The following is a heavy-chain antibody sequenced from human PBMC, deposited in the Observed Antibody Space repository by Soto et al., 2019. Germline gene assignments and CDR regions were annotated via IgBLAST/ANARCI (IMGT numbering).Heavy chain of an antibody. Sequence: GGSLRLSCAASGFTFSSYSMNWVRQAPGKGLEWVSSISSSSSYIYYADSVKGRFTISRDNAKNSLYLQMNSLRAEDTAVYYCARDVVDSSGYYYWGQGTLVTVS. D-gene: IGHD3-22*01. CDR3: ARDVVDSSGYYY. CDR2: ISSSSSYI. CDR1: GFTFSSYS. V-gene: IGHV3-21*01. J-gene: IGHJ4*02.